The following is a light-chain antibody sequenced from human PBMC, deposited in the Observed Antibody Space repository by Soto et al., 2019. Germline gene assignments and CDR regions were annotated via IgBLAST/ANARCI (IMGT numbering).Light chain of an antibody. CDR1: QSVNSF. J-gene: IGKJ1*01. CDR3: QQRSSWT. CDR2: DAS. V-gene: IGKV3-11*01. Sequence: EIVLTQSPATLSLSPGERATLSCTASQSVNSFLAWYQQKPGQAPRLLIYDASNRATGIPARFSGSGSGTDFTLTISNLEPEDFAVYYCQQRSSWTFGQGTKVEIK.